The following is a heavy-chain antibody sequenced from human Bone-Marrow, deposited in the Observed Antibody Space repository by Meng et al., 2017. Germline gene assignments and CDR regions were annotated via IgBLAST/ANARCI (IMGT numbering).Heavy chain of an antibody. V-gene: IGHV4-31*02. CDR3: ASLYGDSSVWYLDL. D-gene: IGHD4-17*01. CDR2: IYYSGST. Sequence: QVQLQEAGPGLVKASQTLSLTCPVSGGSISSGNHYWSWIRQHPGKGLEYIGYIYYSGSTYYNPSLKSRVIISVDTSKNQFSLRLNSVTAADTAVYYCASLYGDSSVWYLDLWGRGTLVTVSS. J-gene: IGHJ2*01. CDR1: GGSISSGNHY.